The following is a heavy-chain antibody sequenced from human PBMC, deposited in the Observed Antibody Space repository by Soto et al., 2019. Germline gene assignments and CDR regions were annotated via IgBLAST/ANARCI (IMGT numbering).Heavy chain of an antibody. Sequence: EVQLLESGGGLVQPGGSLRLSCSASGFNFGSYGMSWVRQAPGKGLEWVSGLTASGLNTYYTDSVKGRFTISRDNSRNTVYLQMSGLRVEDTAFFHCSKGLGNAKEVWGQWTTVTVSS. V-gene: IGHV3-23*01. CDR2: LTASGLNT. J-gene: IGHJ6*02. CDR1: GFNFGSYG. D-gene: IGHD2-8*01. CDR3: SKGLGNAKEV.